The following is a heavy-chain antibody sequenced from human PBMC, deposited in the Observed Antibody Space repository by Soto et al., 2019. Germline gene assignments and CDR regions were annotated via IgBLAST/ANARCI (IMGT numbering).Heavy chain of an antibody. D-gene: IGHD3-9*01. J-gene: IGHJ4*02. V-gene: IGHV1-18*01. Sequence: QVQLVQSGAEVKKPGASVKVSCKASGYTFTSYGISWVRQAPGQGLEWMGWISAYNGNTNYAQKLQGRVTMTTDTATSTAYRELRSLRSDDTAVYYWARAPTYYDIWTGFRADDYWGQGTLVTVSS. CDR3: ARAPTYYDIWTGFRADDY. CDR2: ISAYNGNT. CDR1: GYTFTSYG.